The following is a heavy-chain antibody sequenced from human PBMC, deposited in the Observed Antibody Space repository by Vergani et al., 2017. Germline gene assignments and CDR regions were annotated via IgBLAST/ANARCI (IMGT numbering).Heavy chain of an antibody. D-gene: IGHD2-2*01. CDR3: ARYLCCATISCYFSGAFDY. J-gene: IGHJ4*02. Sequence: QVQLVESGGGVVQTGRSLRLSCAASGFSFSSFGFHWVRQAPGKGLEWVAFIHYDGSHEYYIDSVKSRFTISRDNSHNTLILQMNGLRAEDTAVYYCARYLCCATISCYFSGAFDYWGLGTLVSVSS. V-gene: IGHV3-33*01. CDR2: IHYDGSHE. CDR1: GFSFSSFG.